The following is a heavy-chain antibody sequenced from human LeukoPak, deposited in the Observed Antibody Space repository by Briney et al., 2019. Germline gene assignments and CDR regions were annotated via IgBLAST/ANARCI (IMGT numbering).Heavy chain of an antibody. V-gene: IGHV1-69*02. CDR2: IIPILGIA. CDR1: GYTFTSYY. D-gene: IGHD2-15*01. CDR3: ARPAADAEYFQH. Sequence: SVKVSCKASGYTFTSYYMHWVRQAPGQGLEWMGRIIPILGIANYAQKFQGRVTITADKSTSTAYMELSSLRSEDTAVYYCARPAADAEYFQHWGQGTLVTVSS. J-gene: IGHJ1*01.